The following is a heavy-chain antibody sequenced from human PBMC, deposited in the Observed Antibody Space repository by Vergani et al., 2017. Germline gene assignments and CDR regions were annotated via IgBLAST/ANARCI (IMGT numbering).Heavy chain of an antibody. V-gene: IGHV5-51*01. CDR2: IYPGDSDT. CDR1: GYSFTSYW. Sequence: EVQLVQSGAEVKKPGESLKISCKGSGYSFTSYWIGWVRQMPGEGLEWRRIIYPGDSDTRYSPSFQGQFTISADKSISTAYRQWSSLKASDTSMYYCARLSRSPEPRFDYWGQGTLVTVAS. D-gene: IGHD6-6*01. J-gene: IGHJ4*02. CDR3: ARLSRSPEPRFDY.